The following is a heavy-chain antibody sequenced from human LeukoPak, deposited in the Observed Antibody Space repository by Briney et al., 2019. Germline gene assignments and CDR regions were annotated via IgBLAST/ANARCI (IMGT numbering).Heavy chain of an antibody. J-gene: IGHJ3*02. CDR2: IYTSGST. V-gene: IGHV4-4*07. CDR3: ARTRNLWFGDRRAFDI. CDR1: GGSISSYY. D-gene: IGHD3-10*01. Sequence: PSETLSLTCTVSGGSISSYYWSWIRQPAGKGLEWIWRIYTSGSTNYNPSLKSRVTISVDTSKNQFSLKLSSVTAADTAVYYCARTRNLWFGDRRAFDIWGQGTMVTVSS.